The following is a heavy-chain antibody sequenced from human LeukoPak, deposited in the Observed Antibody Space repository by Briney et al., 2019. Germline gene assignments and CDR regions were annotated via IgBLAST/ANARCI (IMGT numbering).Heavy chain of an antibody. Sequence: SVKVSCKASGYTFTSYDINWVRQAPGQGLEWMGWMNPNSGNTGYAQKFQGRVTMTGNTSISTVYMELSSLRSEDTAVYYCAREGAAAGTLTYYYYYGMDVWGQGTTVTVSS. CDR1: GYTFTSYD. V-gene: IGHV1-8*01. D-gene: IGHD6-13*01. CDR2: MNPNSGNT. CDR3: AREGAAAGTLTYYYYYGMDV. J-gene: IGHJ6*02.